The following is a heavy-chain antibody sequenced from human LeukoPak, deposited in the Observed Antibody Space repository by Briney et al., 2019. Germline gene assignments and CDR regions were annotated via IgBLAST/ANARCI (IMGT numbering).Heavy chain of an antibody. V-gene: IGHV5-51*01. CDR2: IFPPNSNT. J-gene: IGHJ3*02. CDR1: GYSFTAYW. D-gene: IGHD2-21*01. Sequence: GESLKISCQGSGYSFTAYWIGWVRQMPGKGLEWVGIIFPPNSNTRYSPSFQGQVTISVDKSISTAYLQWSSLKASDTAMYYCARHVSGERRIDIWGQGTMVTVSS. CDR3: ARHVSGERRIDI.